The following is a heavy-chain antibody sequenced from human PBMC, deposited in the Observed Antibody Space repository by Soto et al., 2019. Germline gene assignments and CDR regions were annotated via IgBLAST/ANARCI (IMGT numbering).Heavy chain of an antibody. Sequence: GGSLRLSCAASGFTVSSNYMSWVRQAPGKGLEWVSVIYSGGSTYYADSVKGRFTISRDNSKNTLYLQMNSLRAEDTAVYYCARGYDILTGNDYWGQGTLVTVSS. V-gene: IGHV3-53*01. CDR1: GFTVSSNY. CDR2: IYSGGST. J-gene: IGHJ4*02. CDR3: ARGYDILTGNDY. D-gene: IGHD3-9*01.